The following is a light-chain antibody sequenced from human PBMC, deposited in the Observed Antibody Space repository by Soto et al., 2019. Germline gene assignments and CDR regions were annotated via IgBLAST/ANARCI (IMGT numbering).Light chain of an antibody. V-gene: IGKV3-15*01. CDR3: QQYNNWPPWT. CDR2: GAS. CDR1: QSVSSN. Sequence: EVVMTQSPATLSVSPGESATLSCRASQSVSSNLAWYQQRPGQAPRLLIYGASTRATGIPARFSGSASGTEFTLTISSLQSEDFAIYYCQQYNNWPPWTCGQGTKVEIK. J-gene: IGKJ1*01.